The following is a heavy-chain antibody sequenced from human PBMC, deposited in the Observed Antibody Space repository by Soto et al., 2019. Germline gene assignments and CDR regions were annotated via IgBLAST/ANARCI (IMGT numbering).Heavy chain of an antibody. Sequence: QAHIVESGGGVIQPGRSLRLSCAASGFTITNFGMHWVRQAPGKGLEWVAMIWYDGSEKYYADSVKGRFTISRDSSKNTLFLQINNLKDEDTAMYYCARDRLAASCSSACRYFDLWGQGTVVTVSS. CDR1: GFTITNFG. D-gene: IGHD2-2*01. CDR2: IWYDGSEK. J-gene: IGHJ3*01. CDR3: ARDRLAASCSSACRYFDL. V-gene: IGHV3-33*01.